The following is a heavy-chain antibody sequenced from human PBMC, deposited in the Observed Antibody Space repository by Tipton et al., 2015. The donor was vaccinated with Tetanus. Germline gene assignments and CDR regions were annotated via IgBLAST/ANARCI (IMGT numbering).Heavy chain of an antibody. CDR2: IYQNGDA. Sequence: TLSLTCTVSGGSISSFYWYWIRHPPGKGLEWIAYIYQNGDANYNPSLQSRVTISVDTSKNQFSLQLAFVTAADTAIYYCVRERIEAFYYHGLDVWGPGTTVTVSS. D-gene: IGHD2-21*01. CDR1: GGSISSFY. J-gene: IGHJ6*02. V-gene: IGHV4-59*01. CDR3: VRERIEAFYYHGLDV.